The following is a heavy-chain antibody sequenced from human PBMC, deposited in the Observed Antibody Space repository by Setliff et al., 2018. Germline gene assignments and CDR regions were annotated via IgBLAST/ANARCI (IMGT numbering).Heavy chain of an antibody. D-gene: IGHD5-12*01. CDR2: INHSGST. V-gene: IGHV4-34*01. CDR3: ARRRGYSGYDFGLYAFDI. J-gene: IGHJ3*02. Sequence: SETLSLTCAVYGGSFSGHYWGWIRQPPGKGLEWIGEINHSGSTNYNPSLKSRVTISVDTSKNQFSLKLSSVTAADTAVYYCARRRGYSGYDFGLYAFDIWGQGTMVTVSS. CDR1: GGSFSGHY.